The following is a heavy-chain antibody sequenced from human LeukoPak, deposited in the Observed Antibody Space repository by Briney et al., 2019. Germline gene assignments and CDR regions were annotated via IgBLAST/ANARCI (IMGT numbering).Heavy chain of an antibody. CDR2: INPNSGGT. Sequence: GASVKVSCKASGYTFTGYYMHWVRQAPGQGLEWMGWINPNSGGTNYAQKFQGRVTMTRDTSISTAYMEPSRLRSDDTAVYYCARVESSSSWAFDYWGQGTLVTVSS. CDR3: ARVESSSSWAFDY. CDR1: GYTFTGYY. D-gene: IGHD6-6*01. V-gene: IGHV1-2*02. J-gene: IGHJ4*02.